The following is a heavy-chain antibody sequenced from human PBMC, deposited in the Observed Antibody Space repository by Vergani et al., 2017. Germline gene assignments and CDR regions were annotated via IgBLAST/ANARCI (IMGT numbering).Heavy chain of an antibody. V-gene: IGHV3-23*01. CDR3: AKEIRVTHLDY. D-gene: IGHD2-21*02. CDR1: GFTFSSYA. J-gene: IGHJ4*02. Sequence: EVPLLESGGGLVQPGGSLRLSCAASGFTFSSYAMSWVRQAPGKGLEWVSAVSGSGGSTYYADSVKGRFTISRDNSKNTLYRQMNSRRAEDTAVYYCAKEIRVTHLDYWGQGTLVTVSS. CDR2: VSGSGGST.